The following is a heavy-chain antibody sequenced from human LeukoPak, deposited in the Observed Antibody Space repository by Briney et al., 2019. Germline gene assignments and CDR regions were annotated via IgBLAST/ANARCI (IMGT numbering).Heavy chain of an antibody. Sequence: GGSLRLSCAASGFTFSTYTMNWVRQAPGKGLEWVSSITDSSSYIYYADSMKGRFTISRDNAKNSLYLQMNSLRAEDTAVYYCAREGVYSSGYYFYSGMDVWGQGTTVTVSS. D-gene: IGHD6-19*01. CDR1: GFTFSTYT. CDR3: AREGVYSSGYYFYSGMDV. CDR2: ITDSSSYI. J-gene: IGHJ6*02. V-gene: IGHV3-21*01.